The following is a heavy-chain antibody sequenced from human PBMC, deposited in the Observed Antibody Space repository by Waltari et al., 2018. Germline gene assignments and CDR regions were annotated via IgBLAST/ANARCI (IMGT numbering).Heavy chain of an antibody. CDR1: GYSISSGYY. V-gene: IGHV4-38-2*01. CDR2: TYHSGST. D-gene: IGHD3-16*01. J-gene: IGHJ4*02. CDR3: ARHAYGCCFDY. Sequence: QVQLQESGRGLVKPSETLSLTCAVSGYSISSGYYWGRIRQPPGKGLEWIGRTYHSGSTYYNPSLKSRVTISVDTSKNQFSLKLSSVTAADTAVYYCARHAYGCCFDYWGQGTLVTVSS.